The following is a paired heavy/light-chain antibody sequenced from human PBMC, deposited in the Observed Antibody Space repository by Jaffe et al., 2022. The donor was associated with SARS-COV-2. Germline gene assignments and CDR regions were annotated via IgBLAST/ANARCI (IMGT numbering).Light chain of an antibody. CDR1: SSNIGAGYD. Sequence: QSVLTQPPSVSGAPGQRVTISCTGSSSNIGAGYDVHWYQQLPGTAPKLLIYGNSNRPSGVPDRFSGSKSGTSASLAISGLQAEDEADYYCQSYDSSLSGSVFGGGTKLTVL. V-gene: IGLV1-40*01. CDR2: GNS. J-gene: IGLJ3*02. CDR3: QSYDSSLSGSV.
Heavy chain of an antibody. J-gene: IGHJ6*03. V-gene: IGHV4-39*01. Sequence: QLQLQESGPGLVKPSETLSLTCTVSGGSISSSSYYWGWIRQPPGKGLEWIGSIFYSGSTYYNPSLKSRVTISVDTSKNQFSLKLSSVTAADTAVYYCARLAHSSSWYQPTGATHYYYYYMDVWGKGTTVTVSS. CDR3: ARLAHSSSWYQPTGATHYYYYYMDV. D-gene: IGHD6-13*01. CDR2: IFYSGST. CDR1: GGSISSSSYY.